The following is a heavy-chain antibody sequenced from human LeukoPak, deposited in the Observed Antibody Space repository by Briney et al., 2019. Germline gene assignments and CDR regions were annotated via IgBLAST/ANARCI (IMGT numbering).Heavy chain of an antibody. CDR3: ARGPSSGAITFGGVIASPHYDF. D-gene: IGHD3-16*02. CDR2: INHSGST. CDR1: GGSFSGYY. J-gene: IGHJ4*02. Sequence: PSETLSLTCAVYGGSFSGYYWSWIRQPPGKGLEWIGEINHSGSTNYNPSLKSRVTISVDTSKNQFSLKLSSVIAADTAVYYCARGPSSGAITFGGVIASPHYDFWGQGTLVTVSS. V-gene: IGHV4-34*01.